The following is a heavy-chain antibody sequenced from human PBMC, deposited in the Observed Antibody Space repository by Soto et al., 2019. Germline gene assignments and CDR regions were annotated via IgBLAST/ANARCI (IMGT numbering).Heavy chain of an antibody. V-gene: IGHV3-30-3*01. CDR3: ARDCVIDNPSTKVADPYDGMDV. D-gene: IGHD6-19*01. Sequence: GGSLRLSCAASGFTFSSYAMHWVRQAPGKGLEWVAVISYDGSNKYYADSVKGRFTISRDNSKNTLYLQMNSLRAEDTAVDYCARDCVIDNPSTKVADPYDGMDVWGQGTTVTVSS. CDR1: GFTFSSYA. J-gene: IGHJ6*02. CDR2: ISYDGSNK.